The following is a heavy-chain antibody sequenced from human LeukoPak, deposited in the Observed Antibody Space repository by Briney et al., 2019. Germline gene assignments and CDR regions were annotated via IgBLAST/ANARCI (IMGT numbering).Heavy chain of an antibody. CDR3: ARHEFASPFDS. J-gene: IGHJ4*02. CDR2: IYYTGDS. CDR1: GGSISNSY. V-gene: IGHV4-59*08. Sequence: SETLSLTCTVSGGSISNSYWSWIRQPPGKGLEWIGYIYYTGDSNYNPSLKSRVAISLDTSQNQLSLNLRSVTAADTAVYYCARHEFASPFDSWGQGTLVTVSS. D-gene: IGHD2-21*01.